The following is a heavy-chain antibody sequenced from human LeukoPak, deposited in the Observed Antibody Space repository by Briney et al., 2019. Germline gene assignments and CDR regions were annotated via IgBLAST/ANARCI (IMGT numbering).Heavy chain of an antibody. Sequence: GRSLRLSCAASGFTFSSYAVHWVRQAPGKGLEWVAVISYDGSNKYYADSVKGRFTISRDNSKNTLYLQMNSLRAEDTAVYYCAREPLYNNGWQRHFDSWGQGTLATVSS. V-gene: IGHV3-30-3*01. J-gene: IGHJ4*02. CDR3: AREPLYNNGWQRHFDS. CDR2: ISYDGSNK. CDR1: GFTFSSYA. D-gene: IGHD6-19*01.